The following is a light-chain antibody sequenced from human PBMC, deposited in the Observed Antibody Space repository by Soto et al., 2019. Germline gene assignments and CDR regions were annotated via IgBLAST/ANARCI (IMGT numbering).Light chain of an antibody. CDR3: SAYTARSTLV. V-gene: IGLV2-14*02. J-gene: IGLJ3*02. CDR1: SSDVGSYNL. Sequence: QSVLTQPASVSGSPGQSITISCTGTSSDVGSYNLVSWYQHHPGKAPKLIIYEGTKRPSGVSNRFSDSKSGNTASLTISGLQAEDEGDYYCSAYTARSTLVFGGGTKVTVL. CDR2: EGT.